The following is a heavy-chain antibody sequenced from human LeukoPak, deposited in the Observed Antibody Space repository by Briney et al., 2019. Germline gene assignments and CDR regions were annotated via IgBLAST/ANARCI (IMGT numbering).Heavy chain of an antibody. Sequence: GESLKISCKGSGYSFTSYWIAWVRQMPGKGLEWMGIIYPGDSDTTYSPSFQGQVTISADKSISTAYLQWSSLKASDTAMNYCARRMAATYGDYWGQGTLVTVSS. V-gene: IGHV5-51*01. D-gene: IGHD2-15*01. CDR1: GYSFTSYW. CDR3: ARRMAATYGDY. J-gene: IGHJ4*02. CDR2: IYPGDSDT.